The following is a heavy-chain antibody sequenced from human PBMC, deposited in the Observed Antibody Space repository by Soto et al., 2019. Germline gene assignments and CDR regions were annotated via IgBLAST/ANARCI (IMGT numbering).Heavy chain of an antibody. CDR3: AVVVVAATLDP. CDR2: IYHSGST. J-gene: IGHJ5*02. CDR1: GGSISSGGYS. Sequence: SETLSLTCAVSGGSISSGGYSWSWIRQPPGKGLEWIGYIYHSGSTYYNPSLKSRVTISVDRSKNQFSLKLSSVTAADTAVYYCAVVVVAATLDPWGQGTLVTVSS. V-gene: IGHV4-30-2*01. D-gene: IGHD2-15*01.